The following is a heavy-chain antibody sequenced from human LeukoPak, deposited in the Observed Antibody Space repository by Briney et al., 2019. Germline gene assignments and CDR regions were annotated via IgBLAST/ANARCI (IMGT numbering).Heavy chain of an antibody. CDR3: ARGHRDDAFDI. CDR2: IYYSGST. J-gene: IGHJ3*02. D-gene: IGHD5-24*01. CDR1: GGSISSGGYY. V-gene: IGHV4-31*03. Sequence: SETLSLTCTVSGGSISSGGYYWSWIRQHPGTGLEWIGYIYYSGSTYYNPSLKSRVTVSVDTSKNQFSLKLSSVTAADTAVYYCARGHRDDAFDIWGQGTMVTVSS.